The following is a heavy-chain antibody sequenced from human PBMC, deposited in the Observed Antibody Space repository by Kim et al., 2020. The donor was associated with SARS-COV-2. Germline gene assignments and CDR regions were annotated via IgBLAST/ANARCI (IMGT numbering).Heavy chain of an antibody. J-gene: IGHJ4*02. V-gene: IGHV4-34*01. CDR3: ARASRITMVRGLMDY. Sequence: PSLKRRVTISVDTAKNQFSLKLSSVTAADTAVYYCARASRITMVRGLMDYWGQGTLVTVSS. D-gene: IGHD3-10*01.